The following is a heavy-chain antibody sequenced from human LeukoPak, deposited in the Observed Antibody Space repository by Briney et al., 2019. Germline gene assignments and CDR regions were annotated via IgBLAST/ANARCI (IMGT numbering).Heavy chain of an antibody. J-gene: IGHJ4*02. CDR2: INQGESMI. D-gene: IGHD2-15*01. CDR1: GFRFSRYW. Sequence: GGSLRLSCAASGFRFSRYWMSWVRQAPGKGLEWVASINQGESMIWYVDSVKGRFTISRDNSKNTLYLQMNSLRAEDTAVYYCATDVVVVAATQLQLWSEDYWGQGTLVTVSS. CDR3: ATDVVVVAATQLQLWSEDY. V-gene: IGHV3-7*03.